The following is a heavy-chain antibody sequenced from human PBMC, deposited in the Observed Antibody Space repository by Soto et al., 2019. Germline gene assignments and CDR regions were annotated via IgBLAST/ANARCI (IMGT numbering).Heavy chain of an antibody. J-gene: IGHJ3*02. CDR1: GFTVSSNY. V-gene: IGHV3-66*01. CDR2: IYSGGST. CDR3: ARTNGHSSGWYQVGAFDI. D-gene: IGHD6-19*01. Sequence: PGXSLRLSCAASGFTVSSNYMSCVRQAPGKGLEWVSVIYSGGSTYYADSVKGRFTISRDNSKNTLYLQMNSLRAEDTAVYYCARTNGHSSGWYQVGAFDIWGQGTMVTVS.